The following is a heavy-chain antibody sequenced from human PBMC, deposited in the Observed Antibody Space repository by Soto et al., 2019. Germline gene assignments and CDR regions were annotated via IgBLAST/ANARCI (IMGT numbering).Heavy chain of an antibody. J-gene: IGHJ4*02. D-gene: IGHD4-17*01. CDR2: ISAYNGNT. CDR1: GYTFTSYG. Sequence: GASVKVSCKASGYTFTSYGISWVRQAPGQGLEWMGWISAYNGNTDYAQNLQGRVTMTTDTSTSTAYMELRSLRSDDTAVFFCARDSGNFGVWPDFYDYWGQGTLVTVSS. CDR3: ARDSGNFGVWPDFYDY. V-gene: IGHV1-18*01.